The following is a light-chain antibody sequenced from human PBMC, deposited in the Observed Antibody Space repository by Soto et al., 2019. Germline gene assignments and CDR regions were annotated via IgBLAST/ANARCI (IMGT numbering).Light chain of an antibody. J-gene: IGKJ1*01. CDR2: DAS. V-gene: IGKV1-5*01. CDR1: QSIGRF. Sequence: IPLTHSPSTLSASFGYRGTITCRASQSIGRFLAWYQHQPGKAPKLLIYDASTLESGVPSRFRGSGSGTEFTLTISGLQPDDFATYYCQQYKTYFWTFGQGTKVDIK. CDR3: QQYKTYFWT.